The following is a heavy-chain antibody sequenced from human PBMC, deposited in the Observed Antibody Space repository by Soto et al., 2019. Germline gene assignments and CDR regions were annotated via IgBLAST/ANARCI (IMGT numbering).Heavy chain of an antibody. Sequence: EVQLLESGGGLVQPEGSLRLSCAASGFTFSSYAMSWVRQAPGKGLEWVSAISGSGGSTYYADSVKGRFTISRDNSKNTLYLQMNSLRAEDTAVYYCAVSSGWYHYYYYMDVWGKGTTVTVSS. CDR3: AVSSGWYHYYYYMDV. D-gene: IGHD6-19*01. J-gene: IGHJ6*03. CDR1: GFTFSSYA. CDR2: ISGSGGST. V-gene: IGHV3-23*01.